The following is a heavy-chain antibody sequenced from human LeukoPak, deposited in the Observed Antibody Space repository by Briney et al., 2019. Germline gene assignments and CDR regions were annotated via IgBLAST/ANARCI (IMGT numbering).Heavy chain of an antibody. J-gene: IGHJ4*02. V-gene: IGHV4-59*10. D-gene: IGHD3-22*01. CDR1: GGSFSGYY. CDR2: LYTSGST. Sequence: SETLSLTCVVYGGSFSGYYWSWIRQPAGKGLEWIGRLYTSGSTNYNPSLKSRVTMSVDTSKNQFSLKLTSMTAADTAVYYCARGGSSGYYYGWGQGTLVTVSS. CDR3: ARGGSSGYYYG.